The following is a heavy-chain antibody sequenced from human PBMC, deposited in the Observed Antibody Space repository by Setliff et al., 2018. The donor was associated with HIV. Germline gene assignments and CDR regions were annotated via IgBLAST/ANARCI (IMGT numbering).Heavy chain of an antibody. D-gene: IGHD6-19*01. J-gene: IGHJ4*02. CDR1: GFTFRDYY. CDR2: ISGSGSTT. Sequence: TGGSLRLSCSASGFTFRDYYLSWMRLAPGKGLEWVAYISGSGSTTFYADSVKGRFTISRDNSKNTLYLQMSILRPEDTAVYYCARDGAALSSAVNLDYWGQGTLVTVSS. V-gene: IGHV3-11*04. CDR3: ARDGAALSSAVNLDY.